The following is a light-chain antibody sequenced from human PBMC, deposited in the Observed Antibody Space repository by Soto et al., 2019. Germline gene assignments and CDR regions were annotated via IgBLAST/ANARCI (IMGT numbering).Light chain of an antibody. V-gene: IGLV2-8*01. Sequence: VLTQPPSASGSPGQPVAISCTGTSSDVGGYNYVSWYQQHPGKAPKLMIYEVNKRPSGVPDRFSGSKSGNTASLTVSGLQAEDEDDYYCSSYAGSSNVFGAGTKVTVL. CDR1: SSDVGGYNY. CDR3: SSYAGSSNV. J-gene: IGLJ1*01. CDR2: EVN.